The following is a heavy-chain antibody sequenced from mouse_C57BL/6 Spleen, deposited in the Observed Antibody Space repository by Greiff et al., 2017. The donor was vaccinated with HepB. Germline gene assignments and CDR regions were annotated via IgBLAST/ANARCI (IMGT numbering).Heavy chain of an antibody. Sequence: EVQLQQSGPELVKPGASVKMSCKASGYTFTDYNMHWVKQSHGKSLEWIGYINPNNGGTSYNQKFKGKATLTVNKSSSTAYMELRSLTSEDSAVYYCAREEIITTVVEAMDYWGQGTSVTVSS. CDR1: GYTFTDYN. CDR3: AREEIITTVVEAMDY. D-gene: IGHD1-1*01. J-gene: IGHJ4*01. CDR2: INPNNGGT. V-gene: IGHV1-22*01.